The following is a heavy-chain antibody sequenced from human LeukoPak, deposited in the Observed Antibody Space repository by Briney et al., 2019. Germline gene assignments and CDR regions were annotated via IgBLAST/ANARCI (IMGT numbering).Heavy chain of an antibody. Sequence: SETLSLTCTVSGGSISSYYWSWIRQPPGKGLEWIGYIYYSGSTNYNPSLKSRVTISVDTSKNQFSLELSSVTAADTAVYYCARLGGDYYDNSSLNYWGQGTLVTVSS. CDR2: IYYSGST. V-gene: IGHV4-59*08. CDR1: GGSISSYY. D-gene: IGHD3-22*01. CDR3: ARLGGDYYDNSSLNY. J-gene: IGHJ4*02.